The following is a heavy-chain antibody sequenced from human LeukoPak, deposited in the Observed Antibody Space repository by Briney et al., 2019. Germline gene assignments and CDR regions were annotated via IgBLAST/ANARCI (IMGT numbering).Heavy chain of an antibody. V-gene: IGHV4-39*07. CDR1: GRSISTNAYY. CDR2: IHHTGTT. CDR3: GRVTYNGYQHFDY. D-gene: IGHD3-10*01. Sequence: PSETLSLTCTVSGRSISTNAYYWGWIRQPPGKGLEWITEIHHTGTTYYTPSLKSRVTISVDKSNNHFSLKLNSVTAADTAVYYFGRVTYNGYQHFDYWGQGILVTVSS. J-gene: IGHJ4*02.